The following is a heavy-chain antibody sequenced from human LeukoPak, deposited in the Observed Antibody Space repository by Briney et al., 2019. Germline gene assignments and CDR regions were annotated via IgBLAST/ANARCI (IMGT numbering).Heavy chain of an antibody. V-gene: IGHV4-31*03. CDR3: ASHDFWSGFWDY. J-gene: IGHJ4*02. Sequence: SETLSLTCTVSGGSISSGGYYWSWIRQHPGKGLEWIGYIYYSGSTYYNPSLKSRVTISVDTSKDQFSLKLSSVTAADTAVYYCASHDFWSGFWDYWGQGTLVTVSS. D-gene: IGHD3-3*01. CDR2: IYYSGST. CDR1: GGSISSGGYY.